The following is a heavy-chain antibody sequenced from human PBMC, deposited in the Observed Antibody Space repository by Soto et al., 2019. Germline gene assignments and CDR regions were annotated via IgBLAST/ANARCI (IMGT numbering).Heavy chain of an antibody. CDR3: ARARFSRSWWFAP. V-gene: IGHV4-59*01. D-gene: IGHD3-10*01. J-gene: IGHJ5*02. CDR1: GGSISSYY. Sequence: QVQLQESGPGLVKPSETLSLTCTVSGGSISSYYWSWIRQPPGKGLEWIGYIYYSGSTNYNPPLKSRVTIPVATSKHQLSLNLSSVTAADTAVYACARARFSRSWWFAPWGQGTMVTVSS. CDR2: IYYSGST.